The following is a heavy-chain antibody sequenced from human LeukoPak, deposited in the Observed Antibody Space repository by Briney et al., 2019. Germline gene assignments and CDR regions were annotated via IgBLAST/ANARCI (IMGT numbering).Heavy chain of an antibody. CDR2: ISRNSGSI. CDR3: AKSGDWRAGGYFQH. D-gene: IGHD2-21*02. Sequence: GRSLRLSCAASGFSFDDYAMHWVRQAPGKGLEWVSGISRNSGSIGYADSVKGRFTISRDNAKNSLYLQMNSLRAEDTALYYCAKSGDWRAGGYFQHWGQGTLVTVSS. CDR1: GFSFDDYA. J-gene: IGHJ1*01. V-gene: IGHV3-9*01.